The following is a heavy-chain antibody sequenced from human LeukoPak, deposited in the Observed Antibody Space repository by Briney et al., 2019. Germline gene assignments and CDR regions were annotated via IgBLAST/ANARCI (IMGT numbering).Heavy chain of an antibody. D-gene: IGHD1-1*01. CDR3: GGDWKY. CDR2: IYSGGST. CDR1: GFPFSSYA. Sequence: GGSLRLSCAASGFPFSSYAMNWVRQAPGKGLEWVSGIYSGGSTYYADSVKGRFTISRDNSKNTLYLQMNSLREEDTAVYYCGGDWKYWGQGTQVTVSS. J-gene: IGHJ4*02. V-gene: IGHV3-53*01.